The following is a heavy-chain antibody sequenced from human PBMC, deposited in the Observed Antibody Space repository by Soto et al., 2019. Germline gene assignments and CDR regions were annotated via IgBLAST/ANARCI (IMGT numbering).Heavy chain of an antibody. CDR1: GFTFSSFG. CDR3: AKDRYRSKLTYHFDY. D-gene: IGHD1-26*01. V-gene: IGHV3-30*18. J-gene: IGHJ4*02. CDR2: TSYDGSTT. Sequence: QVQLVESGGGVVQPGKSLRLSCGASGFTFSSFGLHWVRQAPGKGLEWVAVTSYDGSTTYYSDSVRGRFTISRDNSKSTLYLQMNSLRAEDTAVYFCAKDRYRSKLTYHFDYWGQGTRVIVSS.